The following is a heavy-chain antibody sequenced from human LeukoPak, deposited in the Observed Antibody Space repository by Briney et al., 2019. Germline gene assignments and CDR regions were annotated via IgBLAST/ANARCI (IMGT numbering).Heavy chain of an antibody. CDR2: IYSGGST. D-gene: IGHD4-17*01. CDR1: GFTVSSNY. CDR3: ARGGGLHGYGDYGDY. V-gene: IGHV3-66*01. J-gene: IGHJ4*02. Sequence: GGSLRLSCAASGFTVSSNYMSWVRQAPGKGLEWVSVIYSGGSTYYADSVKGRFTISRDNSKNTLYLQMNSLRAEDTAVYYCARGGGLHGYGDYGDYWGQGTLVTVSS.